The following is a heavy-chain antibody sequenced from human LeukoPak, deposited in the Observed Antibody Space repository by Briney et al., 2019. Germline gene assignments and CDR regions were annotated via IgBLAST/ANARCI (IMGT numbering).Heavy chain of an antibody. V-gene: IGHV4-39*07. CDR1: GGSISSSSYY. D-gene: IGHD3-22*01. CDR2: IYHSGST. CDR3: ARMVQSTDSSGFYLPEYFQH. J-gene: IGHJ1*01. Sequence: SETLSLTCTVSGGSISSSSYYWGWIRQPPGKGLEWIGSIYHSGSTYYNPSLKSRVTISVDTSKNQFSLKLTSVTAADTAVYYCARMVQSTDSSGFYLPEYFQHWGQGTLVTVSS.